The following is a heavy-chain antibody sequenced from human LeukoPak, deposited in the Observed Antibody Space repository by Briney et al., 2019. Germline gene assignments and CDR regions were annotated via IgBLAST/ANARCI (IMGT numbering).Heavy chain of an antibody. CDR2: ISSSGSII. CDR3: IKDIRPGGMDV. V-gene: IGHV3-11*01. J-gene: IGHJ6*02. D-gene: IGHD2-15*01. Sequence: PGGSLRLSCAASKFTFSDYYMSWIRQAPGKGLEWVSYISSSGSIIYYADSVRGRFTISRDNAKNSLYLQMNSLRAEDTAIYYCIKDIRPGGMDVWGQGITVTVSS. CDR1: KFTFSDYY.